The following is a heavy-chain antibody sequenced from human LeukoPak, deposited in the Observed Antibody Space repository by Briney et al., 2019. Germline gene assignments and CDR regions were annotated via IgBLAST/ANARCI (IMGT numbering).Heavy chain of an antibody. Sequence: GGSLRLSCAASGLSFSNYAMDWFRQAPGKGLEWVAVISKDGSMKYYSDSVKGRFTVSRDNSIHTLYLEMNSLKTEDTAVYYCAGESFDFWSQGTMVTVSS. CDR2: ISKDGSMK. CDR1: GLSFSNYA. CDR3: AGESFDF. J-gene: IGHJ3*01. V-gene: IGHV3-30*04.